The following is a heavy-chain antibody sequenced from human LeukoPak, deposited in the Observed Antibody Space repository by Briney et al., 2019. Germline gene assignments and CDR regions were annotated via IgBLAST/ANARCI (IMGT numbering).Heavy chain of an antibody. J-gene: IGHJ4*01. CDR3: ARDRGAYCGGDCYLGFDY. V-gene: IGHV3-21*01. D-gene: IGHD2-21*02. CDR2: IAGSSGYI. Sequence: GGSLRLSCAASGFTFSGYTMNWVRQAPGKGLKWVSSIAGSSGYISYADSVKGRFTISRDNAKKSLYLQMTSLTAEDTAVYYCARDRGAYCGGDCYLGFDYWGRGTLVTVSS. CDR1: GFTFSGYT.